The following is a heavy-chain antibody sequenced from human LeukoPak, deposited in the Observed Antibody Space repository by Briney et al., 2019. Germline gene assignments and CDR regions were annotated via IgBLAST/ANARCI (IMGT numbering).Heavy chain of an antibody. Sequence: ASVKVSCKASGYTFTSNYIHWVRQAPGQGLEWMGMIYPRDGSTSYAQKFQGRVTITADESTSTAYMELSSLRSEDTAVYYCASDPRFATTVTNPPDAFDIWGQGTMVTVSS. D-gene: IGHD4-17*01. J-gene: IGHJ3*02. CDR1: GYTFTSNY. V-gene: IGHV1-46*01. CDR2: IYPRDGST. CDR3: ASDPRFATTVTNPPDAFDI.